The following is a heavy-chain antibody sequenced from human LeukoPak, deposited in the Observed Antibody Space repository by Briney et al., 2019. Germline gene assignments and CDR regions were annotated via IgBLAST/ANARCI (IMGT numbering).Heavy chain of an antibody. CDR3: AGDRGGSGSYGVYGAFDI. CDR1: GFTFSSYG. CDR2: IWYDGSNK. D-gene: IGHD3-10*01. J-gene: IGHJ3*02. Sequence: GGSLRLSCAASGFTFSSYGMHWVRQAPGKGLEWVAVIWYDGSNKYYADSVKGRFTISRDNSKNTLYLQMNSLRAEDTAVYYCAGDRGGSGSYGVYGAFDIWGQGTMVTVSS. V-gene: IGHV3-33*01.